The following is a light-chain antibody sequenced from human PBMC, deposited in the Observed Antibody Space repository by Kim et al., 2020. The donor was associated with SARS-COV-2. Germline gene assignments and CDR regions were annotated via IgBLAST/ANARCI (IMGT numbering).Light chain of an antibody. V-gene: IGLV3-1*01. Sequence: SYELTQPPSVSVSPGQTASITCSGDKLGDKYACWYQQKPGQSPVLVIYQDSKRPSGIPERFSGSNSMNTATLTISGTQAMDEADYYCQAWDSSTVVFGGGTQLTVL. CDR2: QDS. CDR1: KLGDKY. CDR3: QAWDSSTVV. J-gene: IGLJ2*01.